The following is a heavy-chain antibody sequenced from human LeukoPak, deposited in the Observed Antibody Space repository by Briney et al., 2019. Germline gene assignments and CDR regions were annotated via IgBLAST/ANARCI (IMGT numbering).Heavy chain of an antibody. J-gene: IGHJ4*02. CDR2: INPSGGST. V-gene: IGHV1-46*01. Sequence: GSVKVSCKASRYTFTSYYMHWVRQAPGQGLEWMGIINPSGGSTSYAQKFQGRVTITADESTSTAYMELSSLRSEDTAVYYCARELGYSGSSVDYWGQGTLVTVSS. D-gene: IGHD1-26*01. CDR1: RYTFTSYY. CDR3: ARELGYSGSSVDY.